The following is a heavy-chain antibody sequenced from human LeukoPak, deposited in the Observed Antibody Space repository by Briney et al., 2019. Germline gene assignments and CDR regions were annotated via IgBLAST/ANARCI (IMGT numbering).Heavy chain of an antibody. V-gene: IGHV1-2*02. CDR1: GYTFTGYY. D-gene: IGHD5-24*01. CDR2: INPNSGGT. CDR3: ARQRDGYDPDAFDI. J-gene: IGHJ3*02. Sequence: ASVKVSCKASGYTFTGYYMHWVRQAPGQGLEWMGWINPNSGGTNYAQKFQGRVTMTRDTSISTAYMELSRLRSDDTAVYYCARQRDGYDPDAFDIWGQGTMVTVSS.